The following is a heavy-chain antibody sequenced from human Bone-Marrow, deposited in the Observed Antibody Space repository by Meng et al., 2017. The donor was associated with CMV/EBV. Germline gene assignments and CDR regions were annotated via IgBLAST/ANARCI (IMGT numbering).Heavy chain of an antibody. D-gene: IGHD7-27*01. V-gene: IGHV3-21*01. CDR3: ASIRGYWGYFDY. Sequence: GESLKISCATSGFTFSSYWMNWVRQAPGKGLEWVSSISSSSSYIYYADSVKGRFTISRDNAKNSLYLQMNSLRAEDTAVYYCASIRGYWGYFDYWGQGTLVTVSS. CDR2: ISSSSSYI. J-gene: IGHJ4*02. CDR1: GFTFSSYW.